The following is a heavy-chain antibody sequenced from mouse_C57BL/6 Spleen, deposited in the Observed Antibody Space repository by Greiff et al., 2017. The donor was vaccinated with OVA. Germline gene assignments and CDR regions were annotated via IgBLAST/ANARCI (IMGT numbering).Heavy chain of an antibody. V-gene: IGHV1-42*01. Sequence: EVKLQESGPELVKPGASVKISCKASGYSFTGYYMNWVKQSPEKSLEWIGEINPSTGGTTYNQKFKAKATLTVDKSSSTAYMQLKSLTSEDSAVYYCARWDYYGRAYYAMDYWGQGTSVTVSS. CDR2: INPSTGGT. CDR1: GYSFTGYY. D-gene: IGHD1-1*01. J-gene: IGHJ4*01. CDR3: ARWDYYGRAYYAMDY.